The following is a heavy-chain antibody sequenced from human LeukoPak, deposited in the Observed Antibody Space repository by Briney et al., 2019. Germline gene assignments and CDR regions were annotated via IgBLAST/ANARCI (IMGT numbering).Heavy chain of an antibody. J-gene: IGHJ4*02. CDR2: IIPIFGTA. D-gene: IGHD4-23*01. CDR1: GGTFSSYA. Sequence: SVKVSCKASGGTFSSYAISWVRQAPGQGLEWMGGIIPIFGTANYAQKFQGRVTITADESTSTAYMELSSLRSEDTAVYYCARAHPQYGGNSLYYFDYWGQGTLVTVSS. CDR3: ARAHPQYGGNSLYYFDY. V-gene: IGHV1-69*01.